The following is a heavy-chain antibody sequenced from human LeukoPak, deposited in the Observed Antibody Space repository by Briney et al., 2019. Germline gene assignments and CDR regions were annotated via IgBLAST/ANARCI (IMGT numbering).Heavy chain of an antibody. J-gene: IGHJ4*02. CDR2: IRSKADSYAT. CDR1: GFTFSDSG. V-gene: IGHV3-73*01. CDR3: ATFPSGSWSAY. D-gene: IGHD1-26*01. Sequence: QSGGSLRLSCAASGFTFSDSGMHWVRQASGKGLEWVGHIRSKADSYATVYAASVKGRFTITRDDSENTAYLQMNSLKTEDTAVYYCATFPSGSWSAYWGQGTLVTVSS.